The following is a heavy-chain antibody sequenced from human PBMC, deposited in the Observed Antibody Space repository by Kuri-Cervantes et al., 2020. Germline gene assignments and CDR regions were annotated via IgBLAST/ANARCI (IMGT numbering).Heavy chain of an antibody. D-gene: IGHD6-13*01. CDR2: IIPILGIA. CDR1: GYTFTSYT. V-gene: IGHV1-69*04. J-gene: IGHJ6*02. CDR3: ARDLQQLIHYYYGMDV. Sequence: SVKVSCKASGYTFTSYTISWVRQAPGQGLEWMGRIIPILGIANYAQKFQGRVTITADKSTSTAYMELSSLRSEDTAVYYCARDLQQLIHYYYGMDVWGQGTTVTVSS.